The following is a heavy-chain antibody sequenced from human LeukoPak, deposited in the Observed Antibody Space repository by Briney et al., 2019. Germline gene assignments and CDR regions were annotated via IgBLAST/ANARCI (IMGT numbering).Heavy chain of an antibody. CDR2: IYYSGST. D-gene: IGHD3-10*01. Sequence: SETLSLTCTVSGGSISSYYWSWIRQPPGKGLEWIGYIYYSGSTSYNPSLKSRVTISVDTSKNQFSLKLSSVTAADTAVYYCARDAGYGSGMYDYWGQGTLVTVSS. J-gene: IGHJ4*02. CDR1: GGSISSYY. CDR3: ARDAGYGSGMYDY. V-gene: IGHV4-59*01.